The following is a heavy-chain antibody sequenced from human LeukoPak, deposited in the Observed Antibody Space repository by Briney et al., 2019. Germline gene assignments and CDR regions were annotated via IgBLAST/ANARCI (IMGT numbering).Heavy chain of an antibody. CDR2: TNHSGST. V-gene: IGHV4-34*01. CDR3: AKDQTARSSSSWYADWYFDL. D-gene: IGHD6-13*01. CDR1: GGSFSGYY. J-gene: IGHJ2*01. Sequence: SETLSLTCAVYGGSFSGYYWSWIRQPPGKGLEWIGETNHSGSTNYNPSLKSRVTISVDTSKNQFSLKLSSVTAADTAVYYCAKDQTARSSSSWYADWYFDLWGRGTLVTVSS.